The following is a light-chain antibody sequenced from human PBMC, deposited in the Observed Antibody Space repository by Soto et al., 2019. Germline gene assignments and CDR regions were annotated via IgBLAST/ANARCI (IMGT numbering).Light chain of an antibody. V-gene: IGLV2-18*02. CDR3: SSYTGISTVM. Sequence: QSALTQPPSVSGSPGQSVTISCTGTSSDVGTYNRVSWYRQPPGTAPKLMIYEVNNRPSGVPERFSGSKSGNTASLTISGLEAEDEADYYCSSYTGISTVMFGGGTKLTVL. CDR1: SSDVGTYNR. CDR2: EVN. J-gene: IGLJ3*02.